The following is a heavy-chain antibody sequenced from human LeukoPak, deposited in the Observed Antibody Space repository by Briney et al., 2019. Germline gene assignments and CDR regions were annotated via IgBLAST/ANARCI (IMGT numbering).Heavy chain of an antibody. CDR3: ATDRGWRTSGYYLYYFEY. V-gene: IGHV3-7*01. J-gene: IGHJ4*02. D-gene: IGHD3-3*01. CDR1: GFTFSSYW. Sequence: GGSLRLSCAASGFTFSSYWMSWVRQAPGKGLEWVASIKHDGSEKYYVDSVRGRFTISRDNTKNLLYLQMSSLRAEDTAVYYCATDRGWRTSGYYLYYFEYWGQGTLVTFSS. CDR2: IKHDGSEK.